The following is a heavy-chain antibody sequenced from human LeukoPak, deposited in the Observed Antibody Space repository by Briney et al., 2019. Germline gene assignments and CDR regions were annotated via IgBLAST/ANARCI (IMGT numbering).Heavy chain of an antibody. CDR2: IWYDGSNK. CDR1: GFTFSSYG. J-gene: IGHJ4*02. V-gene: IGHV3-33*01. D-gene: IGHD4-23*01. Sequence: GGSLRLSCAASGFTFSSYGMHWVRQAPGKGLEWVAVIWYDGSNKYYADSVKGRFTISRDNAKNSLYLQMNSLRDEDTAVYYCARDGTSYGGDHYDYWGQGTLVTVSS. CDR3: ARDGTSYGGDHYDY.